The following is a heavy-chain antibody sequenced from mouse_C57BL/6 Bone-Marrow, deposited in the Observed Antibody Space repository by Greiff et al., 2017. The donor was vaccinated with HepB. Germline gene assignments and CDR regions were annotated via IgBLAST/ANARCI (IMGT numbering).Heavy chain of an antibody. Sequence: DVHLVESGEGLVKPGGSLKLSCAASGFTFSSYAMSWVRQTPEKRLEWVAYISSGGDYIYYADTVKGRFTISRDNARNTLYLQMSSLKSEDTAMYYCTRDYYGSSYWYFDVWGTGTTVTVSS. D-gene: IGHD1-1*01. CDR1: GFTFSSYA. J-gene: IGHJ1*03. CDR3: TRDYYGSSYWYFDV. V-gene: IGHV5-9-1*02. CDR2: ISSGGDYI.